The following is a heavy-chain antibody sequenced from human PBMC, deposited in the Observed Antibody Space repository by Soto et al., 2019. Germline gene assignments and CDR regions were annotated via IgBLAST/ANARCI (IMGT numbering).Heavy chain of an antibody. CDR3: DRGTSGDKVDY. D-gene: IGHD3-16*01. J-gene: IGHJ4*02. V-gene: IGHV4-30-4*02. CDR1: GGSISNVNDR. CDR2: IYSGGSI. Sequence: SETLSLTCIVSGGSISNVNDRWSWIRQRPDKGLEWIGHIYSGGSIYNNPSLTSRVTISIDTSKTQPSLQLSSLPAADTAVYYSDRGTSGDKVDYWGQGYLVTVSS.